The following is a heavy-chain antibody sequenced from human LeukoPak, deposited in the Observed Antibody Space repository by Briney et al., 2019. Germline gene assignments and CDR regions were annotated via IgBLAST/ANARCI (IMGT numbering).Heavy chain of an antibody. CDR2: INANSGGT. J-gene: IGHJ4*02. D-gene: IGHD6-6*01. CDR1: GYTFTGYY. Sequence: ASVKVSCKASGYTFTGYYKHWVRQAPGQGLEWMGWINANSGGTKYAQKFQGRVTMTGDTSISTAYMELSRLRSDDTAVYYCARGSVIDSSSSSASSPGGPGYWGQGTLVTVSS. CDR3: ARGSVIDSSSSSASSPGGPGY. V-gene: IGHV1-2*02.